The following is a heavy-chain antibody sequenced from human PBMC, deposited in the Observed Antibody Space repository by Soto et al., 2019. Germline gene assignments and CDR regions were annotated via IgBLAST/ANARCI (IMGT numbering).Heavy chain of an antibody. V-gene: IGHV1-3*01. J-gene: IGHJ5*02. CDR1: GYTFTSYA. D-gene: IGHD2-15*01. CDR2: INAGNGNT. Sequence: QVQLVQSGAEVKKPGASVKVSCKASGYTFTSYAMHWVRQAPGQRLEWMGWINAGNGNTKYSQKFQGRVTITRDTSASPAYMELSSLRSEDTAVYYCARSRELGYCSGGSCAINWFDPWGQGTLVTVSS. CDR3: ARSRELGYCSGGSCAINWFDP.